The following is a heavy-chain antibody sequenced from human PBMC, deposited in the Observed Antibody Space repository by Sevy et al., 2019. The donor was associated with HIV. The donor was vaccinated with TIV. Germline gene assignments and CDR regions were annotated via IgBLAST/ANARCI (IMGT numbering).Heavy chain of an antibody. CDR2: ISSSSSYI. V-gene: IGHV3-21*01. D-gene: IGHD4-17*01. CDR1: GFTFSSYS. Sequence: GGSLRLSCAASGFTFSSYSMNWVRQAPGNGLEWVSSISSSSSYIYYADSVKGRFTISRDNAKNSLYLQMNSLRAEDTAVYYCARGNPSTVTTNYWGQRTLVTVSS. J-gene: IGHJ4*02. CDR3: ARGNPSTVTTNY.